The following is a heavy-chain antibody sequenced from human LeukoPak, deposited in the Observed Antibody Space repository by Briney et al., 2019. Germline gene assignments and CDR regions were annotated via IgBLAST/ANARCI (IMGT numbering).Heavy chain of an antibody. CDR1: GYTFTGYY. J-gene: IGHJ4*02. CDR2: IDPNSGGT. V-gene: IGHV1-2*06. Sequence: EASVKVSCKTSGYTFTGYYIHWVRQAPGQGLEWLGRIDPNSGGTSYAHNFRGRVTMTRDTSISTAYMDLSSLRSDDTAVYYCARGTGSSGYLFFDYWGQGTLVTVSS. D-gene: IGHD3-22*01. CDR3: ARGTGSSGYLFFDY.